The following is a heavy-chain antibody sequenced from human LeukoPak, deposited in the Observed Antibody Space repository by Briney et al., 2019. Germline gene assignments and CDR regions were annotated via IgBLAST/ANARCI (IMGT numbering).Heavy chain of an antibody. CDR1: GFTFNDYT. J-gene: IGHJ3*02. CDR3: ARLYSSSSGKAFDI. D-gene: IGHD6-6*01. Sequence: GGSLRLSCAASGFTFNDYTMNWVRQAPGKGLEWVSYISSGRTIYYADSVKGRFTISRDNAKNSLYLQMNSLRAEDTAVYYCARLYSSSSGKAFDIWGQGTMVTVSS. CDR2: ISSGRTI. V-gene: IGHV3-69-1*02.